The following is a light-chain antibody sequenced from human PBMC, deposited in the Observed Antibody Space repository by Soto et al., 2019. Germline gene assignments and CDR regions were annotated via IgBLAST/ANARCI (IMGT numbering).Light chain of an antibody. Sequence: IKMYQTPSTLSATVGARLTITCRASHSISSWLACYQQKPGKAPKLLLYDAASLESGVPSRLSGSGSGTEFTITIISPQPDDFATYYCQQYNSYSLTFGGGTKVDIK. CDR3: QQYNSYSLT. CDR2: DAA. V-gene: IGKV1-5*01. J-gene: IGKJ4*01. CDR1: HSISSW.